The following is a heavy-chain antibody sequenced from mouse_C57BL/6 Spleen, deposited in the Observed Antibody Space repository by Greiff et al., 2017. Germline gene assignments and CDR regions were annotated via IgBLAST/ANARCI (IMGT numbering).Heavy chain of an antibody. CDR1: GYTFTSYG. J-gene: IGHJ2*01. V-gene: IGHV1-81*01. D-gene: IGHD1-1*01. Sequence: QVQLQQSGAELARPGASVKLSCKASGYTFTSYGISWVKQRTGQGLEWIGEIYPRSGNTYYNEKFKGKATLTADKSSSTAYMELRSLKSEDSAVYFCARGDYYGSSYGYWGQGTTLTVSS. CDR2: IYPRSGNT. CDR3: ARGDYYGSSYGY.